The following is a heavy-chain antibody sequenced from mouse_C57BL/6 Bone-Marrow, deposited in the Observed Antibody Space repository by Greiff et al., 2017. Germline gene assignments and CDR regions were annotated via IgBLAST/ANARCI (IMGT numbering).Heavy chain of an antibody. J-gene: IGHJ1*03. V-gene: IGHV5-9-1*02. CDR2: ISSGGDYI. D-gene: IGHD1-1*01. CDR3: TRDYYGSSDV. Sequence: EVQGVESGEGLVKPGGSLKLSCAASGFTFSSYAMSWVRQTPEKRLEWVAYISSGGDYIYYAATVKGRFTISRDNARNTLYLQMSSLKSEDTAMYYCTRDYYGSSDVWGTGTTVTVSS. CDR1: GFTFSSYA.